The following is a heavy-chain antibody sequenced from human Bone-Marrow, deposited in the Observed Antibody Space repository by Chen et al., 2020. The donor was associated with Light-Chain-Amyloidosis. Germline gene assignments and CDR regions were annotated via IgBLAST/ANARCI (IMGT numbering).Heavy chain of an antibody. CDR3: GRGTVTTRYFYY. CDR2: INLNGFRT. J-gene: IGHJ4*02. D-gene: IGHD4-17*01. V-gene: IGHV3-20*04. CDR1: GFTFDDFV. Sequence: EVQLVVSGGGVVRPGGSLRLSCAAAGFTFDDFVMRWVRQVPGKGLEWVSGINLNGFRTGYASSVKGRITISKDNAKNSLDLEMTSLRAEDTALYYCGRGTVTTRYFYYWGQGILVTVSS.